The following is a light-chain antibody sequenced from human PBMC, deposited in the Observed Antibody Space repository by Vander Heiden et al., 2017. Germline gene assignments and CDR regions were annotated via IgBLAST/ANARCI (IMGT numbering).Light chain of an antibody. V-gene: IGKV3-20*01. CDR1: QSVPNNY. CDR2: SAS. Sequence: EIVLTQSPGTLSLSPGERATLPCRASQSVPNNYLAWYQQKPAQAPRLLIYSASRSAAGIPDRFSGSGSGTDFTLTISRLEPEDFAVYSCQQHGTSFTFGQGTRLEIK. CDR3: QQHGTSFT. J-gene: IGKJ5*01.